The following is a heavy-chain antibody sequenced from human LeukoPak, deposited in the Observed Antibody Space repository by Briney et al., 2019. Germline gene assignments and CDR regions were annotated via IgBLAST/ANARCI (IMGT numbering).Heavy chain of an antibody. CDR2: INTXGSST. D-gene: IGHD6-6*01. CDR1: GXXXXXXW. J-gene: IGHJ4*02. CDR3: ARDDSMSSGLGDH. Sequence: GGSLRLSCAXXGXXXXXXWXXXXXXVXXXXLXXVXXINTXGSSTSYADSVKGRXTISRDNAKNTLYLQMTSLRAEDXAVYYCARDDSMSSGLGDHWGQGTLVTVSS. V-gene: IGHV3-74*01.